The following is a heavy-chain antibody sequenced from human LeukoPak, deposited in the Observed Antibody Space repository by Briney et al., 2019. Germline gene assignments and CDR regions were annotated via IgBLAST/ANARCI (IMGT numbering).Heavy chain of an antibody. CDR2: IYPGNADA. D-gene: IGHD3-22*01. CDR1: GYSLINHW. J-gene: IGHJ4*02. CDR3: ARQGSYDNSGYSFDY. V-gene: IGHV5-51*01. Sequence: GESLKISCKASGYSLINHWIGWVRQMPGKGLDWMGLIYPGNADATYSPSFQGQVTISADKSTTTVYLQWSSLKASDTAMYYCARQGSYDNSGYSFDYWGQGTLVTVSS.